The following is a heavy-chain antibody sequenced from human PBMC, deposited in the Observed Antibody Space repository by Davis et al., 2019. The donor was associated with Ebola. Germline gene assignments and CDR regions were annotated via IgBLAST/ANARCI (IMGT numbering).Heavy chain of an antibody. CDR2: ISFDGSNK. CDR3: ARDNDDSSGYYYYYYGMDV. V-gene: IGHV3-30-3*01. D-gene: IGHD3-22*01. CDR1: GFTFSSYA. Sequence: GESLKISCAASGFTFSSYAMSWVRQAPGKGLEWVALISFDGSNKYYADSVKGRFTISRDNAKNSLYLQMNSLRDEDTAVYYCARDNDDSSGYYYYYYGMDVWGQGTTVTVSS. J-gene: IGHJ6*02.